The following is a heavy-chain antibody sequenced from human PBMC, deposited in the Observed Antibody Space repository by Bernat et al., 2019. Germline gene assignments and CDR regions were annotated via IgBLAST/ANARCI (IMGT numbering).Heavy chain of an antibody. D-gene: IGHD5-12*01. CDR3: AREWRGYDFNY. CDR1: GFTFGDYA. V-gene: IGHV3-49*04. CDR2: IRSKAYGGTA. J-gene: IGHJ4*02. Sequence: EVQLVESGGGLVQPGRSLRLSCTASGFTFGDYAMNWVRQAPGKGLEWVGLIRSKAYGGTAEYAASVKGRFTISRDDSKSIAYLQMNRLKTEDTAVYYCAREWRGYDFNYWGQGMLVTVSS.